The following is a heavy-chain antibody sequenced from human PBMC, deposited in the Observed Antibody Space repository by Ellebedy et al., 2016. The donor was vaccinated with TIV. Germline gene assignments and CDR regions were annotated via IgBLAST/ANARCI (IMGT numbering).Heavy chain of an antibody. CDR1: GFTFSSYT. V-gene: IGHV3-21*01. Sequence: GESLKISCAASGFTFSSYTMNWVRQAPGKGLEWVSSISRSSTYTYYAHSVKCRFAISRNNSKNSLYLQMNRLIAEDTAVDYCARDFYDYVLGSYRQISANGFDPWGRGTLVTVSS. CDR3: ARDFYDYVLGSYRQISANGFDP. CDR2: ISRSSTYT. J-gene: IGHJ5*02. D-gene: IGHD3-16*02.